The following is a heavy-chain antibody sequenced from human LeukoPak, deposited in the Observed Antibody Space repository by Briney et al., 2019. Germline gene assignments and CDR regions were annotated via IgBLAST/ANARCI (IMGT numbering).Heavy chain of an antibody. J-gene: IGHJ3*02. CDR1: GGSISSGGYY. Sequence: SETLSLTCTVSGGSISSGGYYWSWIRQPAGKGLEWIGRIYTSGSTNYNPSLKSRVTMSVDTSKNQFSLKLSSVTAADTAVYYCARDLGGAVPIWGQGTMVTVSS. CDR3: ARDLGGAVPI. D-gene: IGHD4-23*01. V-gene: IGHV4-61*02. CDR2: IYTSGST.